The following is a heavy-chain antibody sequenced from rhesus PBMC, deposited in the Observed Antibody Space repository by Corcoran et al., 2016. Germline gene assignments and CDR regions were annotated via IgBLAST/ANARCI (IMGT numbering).Heavy chain of an antibody. Sequence: QLQLQESGPGLVKPSETLSLTCAVSGGSISSSYWSWIRQAPGKGLEWIGYIYGSGSSTNYNPSLKSRVTRSVDTSKNQLSLKLSSVTAADTAVYYCASGRAAATVYWGQGVLVTVSS. CDR3: ASGRAAATVY. CDR2: IYGSGSST. CDR1: GGSISSSY. D-gene: IGHD6-43*01. J-gene: IGHJ4*01. V-gene: IGHV4-169*02.